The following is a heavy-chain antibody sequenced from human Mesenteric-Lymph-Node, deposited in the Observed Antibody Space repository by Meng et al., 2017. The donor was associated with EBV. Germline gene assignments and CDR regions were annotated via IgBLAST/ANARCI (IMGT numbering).Heavy chain of an antibody. CDR2: IYSSGST. V-gene: IGHV4-39*01. Sequence: LQGQESPRGGFPPSASLSRSCPVYRAAMTRPSYLLSWIPKAPRKGLEWIVSIYSSGSTYYNPYLKSRVTMSVDTSKNQFSLKLSSVTAADTAVYYCARVVLAATVYFFDYWGQGTLVTVSS. CDR1: RAAMTRPSYL. D-gene: IGHD4-17*01. CDR3: ARVVLAATVYFFDY. J-gene: IGHJ4*02.